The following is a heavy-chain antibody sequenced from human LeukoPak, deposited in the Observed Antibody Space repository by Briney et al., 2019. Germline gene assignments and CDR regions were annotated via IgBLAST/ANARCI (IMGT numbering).Heavy chain of an antibody. J-gene: IGHJ4*02. CDR1: GGSFSGYY. CDR2: IYYSGST. Sequence: PSETLSLTCAVYGGSFSGYYWSWIRQPPGKGLEWIGYIYYSGSTNYNPSLKSRVTMSVDTSKNHFSLNLRSVTAADTAVYYCARQGDVVGPYFFDYWGQGTLVTVSS. V-gene: IGHV4-59*08. D-gene: IGHD1-26*01. CDR3: ARQGDVVGPYFFDY.